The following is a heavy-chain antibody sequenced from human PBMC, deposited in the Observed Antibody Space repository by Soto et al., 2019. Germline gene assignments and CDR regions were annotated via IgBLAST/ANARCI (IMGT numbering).Heavy chain of an antibody. Sequence: GGSLRLSCAASGFTFSSYGMHWVRQAPGKGLEWVAVIWYDGSNKYYADSVKGRFTISRDNSKNTLYLQMNSLRAVDTAVYYCARDDSEGAVDYWGQGTLVTVSS. V-gene: IGHV3-33*01. CDR2: IWYDGSNK. D-gene: IGHD1-26*01. CDR3: ARDDSEGAVDY. CDR1: GFTFSSYG. J-gene: IGHJ4*02.